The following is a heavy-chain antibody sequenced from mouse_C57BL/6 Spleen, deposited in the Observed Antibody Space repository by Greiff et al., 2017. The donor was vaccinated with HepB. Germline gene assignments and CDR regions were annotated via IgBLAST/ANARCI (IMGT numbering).Heavy chain of an antibody. CDR1: GYTFTSYW. V-gene: IGHV1-50*01. CDR3: ARGHYYGSSYNWYFDV. D-gene: IGHD1-1*01. CDR2: IDPSDSYT. J-gene: IGHJ1*03. Sequence: QVQLQQSGAELVKPGASVKLSCKASGYTFTSYWMQWVKQRPGQGLEWIGEIDPSDSYTNYNQKFKGKATLTVDTSSSTAYMQLSSLTSEDSAVYYCARGHYYGSSYNWYFDVWGTGTTVTVSS.